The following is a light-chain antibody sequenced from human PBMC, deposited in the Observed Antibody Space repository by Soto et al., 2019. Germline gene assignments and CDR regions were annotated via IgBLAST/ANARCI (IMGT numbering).Light chain of an antibody. CDR1: SSDVGAYNF. J-gene: IGLJ1*01. V-gene: IGLV2-14*03. CDR2: NVY. Sequence: ALTQPASVSGSPGQSITISCTGTSSDVGAYNFVSWHQQHPGKAPKLMIYNVYDRPSGISYRFSGSKSGNTASLTISGLQGEDEADYYCSAYTVSRTYVFGTGTKVTVL. CDR3: SAYTVSRTYV.